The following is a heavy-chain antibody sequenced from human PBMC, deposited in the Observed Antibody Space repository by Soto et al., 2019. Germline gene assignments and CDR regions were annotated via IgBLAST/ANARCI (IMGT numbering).Heavy chain of an antibody. CDR2: ISYDGSNK. CDR1: GFTFSSYA. D-gene: IGHD1-1*01. CDR3: ARENEDGLERPIPFDY. Sequence: QVQLVESGGGVVQPGRSLRLSCAASGFTFSSYAMHWVRQAPGKGLEWVAVISYDGSNKYYADSVKGRFTISRDNSKNTLYLQMNSLRAEDTAVYYCARENEDGLERPIPFDYWGQGTLVTVSS. J-gene: IGHJ4*02. V-gene: IGHV3-30-3*01.